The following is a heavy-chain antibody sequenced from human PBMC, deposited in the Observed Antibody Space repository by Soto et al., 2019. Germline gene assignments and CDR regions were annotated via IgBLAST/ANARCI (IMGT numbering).Heavy chain of an antibody. D-gene: IGHD6-13*01. CDR1: GGSISSYY. J-gene: IGHJ4*02. CDR3: ARDPHLYSSSWYFDY. CDR2: IYYSGST. Sequence: SETLSLTCTVSGGSISSYYWSWIRQPPGKGLEWIGYIYYSGSTNYNPSLKSRVAISVDTSKNQFSLKLSSVTAADTAVYYCARDPHLYSSSWYFDYWGQGTLVTVSS. V-gene: IGHV4-59*01.